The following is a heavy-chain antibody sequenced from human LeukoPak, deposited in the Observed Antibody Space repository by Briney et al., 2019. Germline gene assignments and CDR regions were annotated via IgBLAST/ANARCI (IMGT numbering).Heavy chain of an antibody. V-gene: IGHV3-30*18. CDR2: ISYDGSNK. CDR1: GFTFSSYG. Sequence: GGSLRLSCGASGFTFSSYGMHWVRQAPGKGLEWVAVISYDGSNKYYADSVKGRFTISRDNSKNSLYLQMNSLRTEDTALYYCAKDIGIAVAGTGNFDYWGQGTLVTVSS. D-gene: IGHD6-19*01. CDR3: AKDIGIAVAGTGNFDY. J-gene: IGHJ4*02.